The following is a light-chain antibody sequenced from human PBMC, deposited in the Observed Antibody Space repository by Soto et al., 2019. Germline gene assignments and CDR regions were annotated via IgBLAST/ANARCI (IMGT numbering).Light chain of an antibody. CDR1: RSNIGTNT. CDR2: SDN. CDR3: AAWDARFVV. V-gene: IGLV1-44*01. Sequence: QSVLTQPPSASGTPGQRVTISCSGSRSNIGTNTVTWYQQLPGTAPKLLIYSDNQRPSGVPDRFSGSKSGTSASLAISGLQSDDEAAYYVAAWDARFVVFGGGPQLPVL. J-gene: IGLJ2*01.